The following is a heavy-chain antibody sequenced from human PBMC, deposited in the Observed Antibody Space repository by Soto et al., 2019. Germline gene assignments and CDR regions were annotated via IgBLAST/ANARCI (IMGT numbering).Heavy chain of an antibody. J-gene: IGHJ4*02. Sequence: ASVKVSCKASGYTFASYAMHWVRQAPGQRLEWMGWINAGNGNTKYSQKFQGRVTITRDTSASTAYMELSSLRSEDTAVYYCARDAEADSSSWYNYFDYWGRGTLVTVSS. D-gene: IGHD6-13*01. CDR3: ARDAEADSSSWYNYFDY. V-gene: IGHV1-3*01. CDR1: GYTFASYA. CDR2: INAGNGNT.